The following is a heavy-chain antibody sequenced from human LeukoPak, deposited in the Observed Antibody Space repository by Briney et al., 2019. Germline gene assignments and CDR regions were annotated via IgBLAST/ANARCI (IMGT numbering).Heavy chain of an antibody. CDR2: ISSDGNNK. Sequence: GRSLRLSCVASGFTFSTYSMYWVRQAPGKGLECVAVISSDGNNKSYADSVKGRFTISRDNSKNTLYLQMNSLRAEDTAVYYCARDGSYDYWGQGTLVTVSS. CDR1: GFTFSTYS. CDR3: ARDGSYDY. D-gene: IGHD3-10*01. V-gene: IGHV3-30*04. J-gene: IGHJ4*02.